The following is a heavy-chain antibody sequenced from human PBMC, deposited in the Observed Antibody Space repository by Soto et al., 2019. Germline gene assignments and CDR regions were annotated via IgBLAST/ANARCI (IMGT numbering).Heavy chain of an antibody. CDR2: MNPNSGNT. V-gene: IGHV1-8*01. CDR1: GYTFTSCD. D-gene: IGHD3-10*01. CDR3: ARGLGFSSGRDV. Sequence: ASVKVSCKASGYTFTSCDINWVRQATGQGLEWMGWMNPNSGNTGYAQKFQGRVTMTRNTSISTAYMELSSLRSEDTAVYYCARGLGFSSGRDVWGQGTTVTVSS. J-gene: IGHJ6*02.